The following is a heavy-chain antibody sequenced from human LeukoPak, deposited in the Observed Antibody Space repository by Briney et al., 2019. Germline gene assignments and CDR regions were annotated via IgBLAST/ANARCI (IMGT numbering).Heavy chain of an antibody. Sequence: PSETLSLTCTVSGSSVSSGGYYWSWIRQHPGAGLEWIGYIYYSGTTYYNPSLKSRLTISLDTSKNQFSLKLTSVTAADTAVYYCATAAQNWNNAPYFDFWGQETLVTVSS. CDR1: GSSVSSGGYY. V-gene: IGHV4-31*03. CDR2: IYYSGTT. J-gene: IGHJ4*02. D-gene: IGHD1-1*01. CDR3: ATAAQNWNNAPYFDF.